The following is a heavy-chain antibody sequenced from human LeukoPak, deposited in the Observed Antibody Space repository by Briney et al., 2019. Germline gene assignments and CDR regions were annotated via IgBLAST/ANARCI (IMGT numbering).Heavy chain of an antibody. CDR1: GGSISSGGYY. CDR2: IYYSGST. D-gene: IGHD6-13*01. Sequence: SETLSLTYTVSGGSISSGGYYWSWIRQHPGKGLEWIGYIYYSGSTYYNPSLKSRVTISVDTSKNQFSLKLSSVTAADTAVYYCARNTGSSWYWFDPWGQGTLVTVSS. J-gene: IGHJ5*02. CDR3: ARNTGSSWYWFDP. V-gene: IGHV4-31*03.